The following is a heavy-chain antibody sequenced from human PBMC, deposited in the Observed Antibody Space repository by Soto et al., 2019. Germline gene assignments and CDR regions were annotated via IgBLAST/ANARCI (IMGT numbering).Heavy chain of an antibody. CDR3: AKLYYGSGNNLGGSYYFYSMDV. CDR1: GFTFSSYG. V-gene: IGHV3-30*18. CDR2: ISYDGSNK. Sequence: GGSLRLSCAASGFTFSSYGMHWVRQAPGKGLEWVAVISYDGSNKYYADSVKGRFTISRDNSKNTLYLQMNSLRAEDTAVYYCAKLYYGSGNNLGGSYYFYSMDVWGQGTTVTVSS. D-gene: IGHD3-10*01. J-gene: IGHJ6*02.